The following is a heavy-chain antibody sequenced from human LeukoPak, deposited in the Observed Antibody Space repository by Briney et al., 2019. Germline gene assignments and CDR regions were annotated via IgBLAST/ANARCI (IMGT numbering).Heavy chain of an antibody. J-gene: IGHJ4*02. V-gene: IGHV4-30-4*01. CDR2: IYYSGTT. D-gene: IGHD3-10*01. CDR3: ARGPYGSGSYYNVVFDY. CDR1: GGSISSGDYY. Sequence: SETLSLTCTVSGGSISSGDYYWSWLRQPPGKGLEWIGYIYYSGTTYYNPSLKSRVTISVDTSKNQFSLKLTSVTAADTAVYFCARGPYGSGSYYNVVFDYWGQGTLVTVSS.